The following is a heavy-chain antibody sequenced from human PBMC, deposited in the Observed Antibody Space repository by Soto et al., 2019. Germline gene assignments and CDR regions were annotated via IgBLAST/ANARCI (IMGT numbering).Heavy chain of an antibody. CDR1: GGSISPYY. J-gene: IGHJ4*02. CDR2: MYHSGDT. D-gene: IGHD5-12*01. Sequence: QVQLQESGPGLVKPSETLSLTCTVSGGSISPYYWNWIRQSPGKGLEWIGYMYHSGDTIYNPSLRSRVTISEDTSKNQCSLRLSSVTAADTAVYYCAVGMAKTLDYWGQGTLVTVSS. CDR3: AVGMAKTLDY. V-gene: IGHV4-59*01.